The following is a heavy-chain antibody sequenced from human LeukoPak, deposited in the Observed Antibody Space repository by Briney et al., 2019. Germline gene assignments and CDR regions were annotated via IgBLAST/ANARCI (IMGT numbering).Heavy chain of an antibody. CDR1: GGSLSSYY. Sequence: SETLSLSCTVSGGSLSSYYWSWIRQPPGKGLEWIAYIHYSGSTNYNPSLKSRVTISVDTSKNQFSLKLSSVTAADTAVYYCARENSNSWYLDYWGQGTLVTVSS. CDR2: IHYSGST. J-gene: IGHJ4*02. V-gene: IGHV4-59*01. D-gene: IGHD6-13*01. CDR3: ARENSNSWYLDY.